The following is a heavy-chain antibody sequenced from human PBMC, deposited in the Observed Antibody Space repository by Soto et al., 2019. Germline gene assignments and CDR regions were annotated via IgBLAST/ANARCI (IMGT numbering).Heavy chain of an antibody. J-gene: IGHJ6*02. D-gene: IGHD4-17*01. V-gene: IGHV3-15*01. CDR3: TTQMAYGVYYYYRMDV. Sequence: EVQLVESGGGLVKPGGSLRLCCAASGFTFSNAWMSWVRQAPGKGLEWVGRIKSKTDGGTTDYAAPVKGRFTISRDDSKNTLYLQMNSLKTEDTAVYYCTTQMAYGVYYYYRMDVWGQGTTVTVSS. CDR2: IKSKTDGGTT. CDR1: GFTFSNAW.